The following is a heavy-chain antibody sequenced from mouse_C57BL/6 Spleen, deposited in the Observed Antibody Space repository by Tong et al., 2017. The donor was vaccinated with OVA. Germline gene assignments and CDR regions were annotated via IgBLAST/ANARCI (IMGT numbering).Heavy chain of an antibody. CDR2: INPNNGGT. Sequence: EVQLQESGAELVRPGASVTLSCKASGYTFTDYYMNWVKQSHGKSLEWIGDINPNNGGTIYNQKFKGKATLTVDKSSSTAYMELRSLTSEDSAVYYCAQEPNYGSSYGGFAYWGQGTLVTVSA. V-gene: IGHV1-26*01. D-gene: IGHD1-1*01. J-gene: IGHJ3*01. CDR3: AQEPNYGSSYGGFAY. CDR1: GYTFTDYY.